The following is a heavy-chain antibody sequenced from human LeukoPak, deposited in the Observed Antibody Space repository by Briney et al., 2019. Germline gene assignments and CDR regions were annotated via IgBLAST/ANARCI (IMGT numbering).Heavy chain of an antibody. V-gene: IGHV3-21*01. J-gene: IGHJ3*02. CDR2: ISSSSSYI. CDR1: GFTLSSYN. CDR3: ARERLNDAFDI. D-gene: IGHD1-1*01. Sequence: GRALRLSCAAPGFTLSSYNMNWGPQAPGKGLGGVSSISSSSSYIYYADSVKGRFTISRDNAKNSLYLQMNSLRAEDTAVYYCARERLNDAFDIWGQGTMVTVSS.